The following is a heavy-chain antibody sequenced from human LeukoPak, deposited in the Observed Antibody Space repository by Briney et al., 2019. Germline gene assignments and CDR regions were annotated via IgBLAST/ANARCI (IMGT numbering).Heavy chain of an antibody. CDR2: IYYSGST. J-gene: IGHJ3*02. CDR1: GGSISSSSYY. D-gene: IGHD6-19*01. V-gene: IGHV4-39*01. CDR3: ARHYSSGWYYSRSAFDI. Sequence: KSSETLSLTCTVSGGSISSSSYYWGWIRQPPGKGLEWIGSIYYSGSTYYNPSLKSRVTISVDTSKDQFSLKLSSVTAADTAVYYCARHYSSGWYYSRSAFDIWGQGTMVTVSS.